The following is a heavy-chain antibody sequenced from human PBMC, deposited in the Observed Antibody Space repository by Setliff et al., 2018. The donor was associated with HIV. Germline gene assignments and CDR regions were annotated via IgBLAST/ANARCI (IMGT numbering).Heavy chain of an antibody. D-gene: IGHD3-10*01. CDR3: ARSDTTMPRGRPFYMDD. CDR2: MSYTGIN. V-gene: IGHV4-31*01. J-gene: IGHJ6*03. Sequence: NPSETLSLTCTVSGGSISSTTYYWNWFRQSPGKGLEWIGYMSYTGINNYNPSLKSQVTISLDTSKNQFSLKLTSVTAADTAVYYCARSDTTMPRGRPFYMDDWGKGTTVTVSS. CDR1: GGSISSTTYY.